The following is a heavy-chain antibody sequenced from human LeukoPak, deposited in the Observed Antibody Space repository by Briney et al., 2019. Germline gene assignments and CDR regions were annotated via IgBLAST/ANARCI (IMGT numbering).Heavy chain of an antibody. CDR3: AKRVVVAAICVQCYFDY. J-gene: IGHJ4*02. D-gene: IGHD2-15*01. Sequence: GGSLRLSCAASGFSFSDHSMHWVRQAPGKGLEWVSAISGSGGSTYYADSVKGRFTISRDNSKNTLYLQMNSLRAEDTAVYYCAKRVVVAAICVQCYFDYWGQGTLVTVSS. V-gene: IGHV3-23*01. CDR1: GFSFSDHS. CDR2: ISGSGGST.